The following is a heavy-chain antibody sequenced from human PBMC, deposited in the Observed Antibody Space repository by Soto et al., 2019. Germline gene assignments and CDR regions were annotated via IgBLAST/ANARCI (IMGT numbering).Heavy chain of an antibody. CDR2: MNPNSGNT. CDR1: GYTVTSYD. CDR3: SRAYYYDSSGYSNWFDP. V-gene: IGHV1-8*01. D-gene: IGHD3-22*01. J-gene: IGHJ5*02. Sequence: ASVKVSCKASGYTVTSYDINCVRQATGQGLEWMGWMNPNSGNTGYAQKFQGRVTMTRNTSISTAYMELSSLRSEDTAVYYCSRAYYYDSSGYSNWFDPWGQGTLVTVSS.